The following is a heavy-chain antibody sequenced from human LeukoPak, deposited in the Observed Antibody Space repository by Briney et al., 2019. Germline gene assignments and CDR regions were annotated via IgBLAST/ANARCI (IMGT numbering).Heavy chain of an antibody. CDR2: INNSGST. J-gene: IGHJ6*02. CDR3: ARGRQLYYTYGMDV. V-gene: IGHV4-34*01. D-gene: IGHD1-1*01. Sequence: SETLSLTCAVSGGXFSGDYCSWIREPPGKGLEWVGEINNSGSTNHSPPNKSRVTIAVDPSKNKFSLKLSSVTAADTAVYYCARGRQLYYTYGMDVWGQGTSVTVSS. CDR1: GGXFSGDY.